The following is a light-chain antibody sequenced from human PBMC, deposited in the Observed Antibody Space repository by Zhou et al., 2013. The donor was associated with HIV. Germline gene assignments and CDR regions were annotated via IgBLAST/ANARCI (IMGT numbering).Light chain of an antibody. CDR1: QAISNV. V-gene: IGKV1-9*01. CDR3: LQDYNYPRT. J-gene: IGKJ1*01. Sequence: DIQLTQSPSFLSASVGDTVTIACRASQAISNVLAWYQQKPGKAPRLLISLASTLQSGVPSRFSGSGSGTQFTLTVSSLQPEDVATYYCLQDYNYPRTFGQGTKV. CDR2: LAS.